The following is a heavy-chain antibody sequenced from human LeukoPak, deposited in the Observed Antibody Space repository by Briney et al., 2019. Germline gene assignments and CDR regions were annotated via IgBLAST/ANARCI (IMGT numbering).Heavy chain of an antibody. J-gene: IGHJ6*03. CDR3: ARVDIVATITDYYYYMDV. CDR1: GFTFSSYW. CDR2: INTDGSST. D-gene: IGHD5-12*01. Sequence: GGSLGLSCAASGFTFSSYWMHWVRQAPGKGLVWVSRINTDGSSTSYADSVKGRFTISRDNAKNTLYLQMNSLRAEDTAVYYCARVDIVATITDYYYYMDVWGKGTTVTVSS. V-gene: IGHV3-74*01.